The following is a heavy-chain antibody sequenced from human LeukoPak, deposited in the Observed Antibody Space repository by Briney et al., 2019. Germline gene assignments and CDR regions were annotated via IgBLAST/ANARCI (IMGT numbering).Heavy chain of an antibody. CDR1: GYTFTGYY. J-gene: IGHJ4*02. D-gene: IGHD2-21*02. CDR2: INPNSGGT. V-gene: IGHV1-2*02. Sequence: GASVKVSCKASGYTFTGYYMHWVRQAPGQGLEWMGWINPNSGGTNYAQKFQGRVTMTRDTAISTAYMERSRLRSDDTAVYYCARSCRGDCYSDLDYWGQGTLVTVSS. CDR3: ARSCRGDCYSDLDY.